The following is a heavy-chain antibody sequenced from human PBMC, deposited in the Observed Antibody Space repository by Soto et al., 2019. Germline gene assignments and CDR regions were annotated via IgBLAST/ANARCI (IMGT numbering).Heavy chain of an antibody. CDR2: ISSSSFTI. CDR3: ARGAFMDTAFFDY. Sequence: PGGSLRLSCAASGFTFSSYCMHWVRQAPGKGLEWVSYISSSSFTIHYADSVEGRFAISRDNAKNSLYLQMNSLRAEDTAVYYCARGAFMDTAFFDYWGQGTLVTVSS. J-gene: IGHJ4*02. CDR1: GFTFSSYC. V-gene: IGHV3-48*01. D-gene: IGHD5-18*01.